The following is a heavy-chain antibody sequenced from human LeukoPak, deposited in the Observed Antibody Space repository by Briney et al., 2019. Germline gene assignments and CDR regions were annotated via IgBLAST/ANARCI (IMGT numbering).Heavy chain of an antibody. CDR2: IYPDDSDT. D-gene: IGHD3-10*01. CDR1: GYSFTSYW. Sequence: GESLKISCKGSGYSFTSYWIGWVRQTPGKGLEWMGIIYPDDSDTRYSPSFQGQVTISADKSISTACLQWSSLKASDTAMYYCARHGSDPTSGIYYFDSWGQGTLVTVSS. CDR3: ARHGSDPTSGIYYFDS. J-gene: IGHJ4*02. V-gene: IGHV5-51*01.